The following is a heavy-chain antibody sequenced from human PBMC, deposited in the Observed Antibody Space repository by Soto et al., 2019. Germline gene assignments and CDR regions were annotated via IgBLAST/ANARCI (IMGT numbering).Heavy chain of an antibody. CDR2: IWYDGSNE. J-gene: IGHJ4*02. D-gene: IGHD6-19*01. V-gene: IGHV3-33*01. CDR1: GFTFSSYG. CDR3: ARDPIAVAGGAFDY. Sequence: PGGSLRLSCAASGFTFSSYGMHWVRQAPGKGLEWVAVIWYDGSNEYYADSVKGRFTISRDNSENTLFLQMNSLTAEDTAVYYCARDPIAVAGGAFDYWGQGTLVTVSS.